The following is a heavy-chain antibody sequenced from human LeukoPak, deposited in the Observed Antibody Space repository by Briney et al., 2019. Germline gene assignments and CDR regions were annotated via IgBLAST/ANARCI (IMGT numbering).Heavy chain of an antibody. D-gene: IGHD5-24*01. J-gene: IGHJ4*02. CDR3: AREVEMATQFDY. CDR2: LSTTGNT. Sequence: SETLSLTCTVSGGSISTHYWSWIRQPAGKGLEWIGRLSTTGNTDYNPSLKSRVTMSVDTSKNQFSLKLSSVTAADTAVYYCAREVEMATQFDYWGQGTLVTVSS. V-gene: IGHV4-4*07. CDR1: GGSISTHY.